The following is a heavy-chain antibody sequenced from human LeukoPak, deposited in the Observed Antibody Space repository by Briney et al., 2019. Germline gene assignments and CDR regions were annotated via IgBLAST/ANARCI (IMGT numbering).Heavy chain of an antibody. J-gene: IGHJ6*03. CDR1: GGTFSSYA. Sequence: SSVKVSCKASGGTFSSYAISWVRQAPGQGLEWMGGITPIFGTANYAQKFQGRVTITTDESTSTAYMELSSLRSEDTAVYYCARALSVVVPAAKAYLYYYYMDVWGKGTTVTVSS. CDR3: ARALSVVVPAAKAYLYYYYMDV. V-gene: IGHV1-69*05. D-gene: IGHD2-2*01. CDR2: ITPIFGTA.